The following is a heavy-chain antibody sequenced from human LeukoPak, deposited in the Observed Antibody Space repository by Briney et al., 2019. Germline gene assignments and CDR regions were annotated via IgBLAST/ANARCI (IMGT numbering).Heavy chain of an antibody. CDR3: ARRRGYGSLLDGMDV. CDR1: GFTFSSYA. V-gene: IGHV3-11*01. Sequence: GGSLRLSCAASGFTFSSYAMSWIRQAPGKGLEWVSYISSSGTTMYYRDSVKGRFTISRDNAKNSLYLQMNSLRAEDTAVYYCARRRGYGSLLDGMDVWGQGTTVTVSS. D-gene: IGHD5-18*01. CDR2: ISSSGTTM. J-gene: IGHJ6*02.